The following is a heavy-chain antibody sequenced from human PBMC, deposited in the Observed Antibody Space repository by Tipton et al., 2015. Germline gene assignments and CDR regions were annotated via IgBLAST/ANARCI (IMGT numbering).Heavy chain of an antibody. Sequence: GSLRLSCTASGFIFMNFYMYWVRQVPGREPVWVSRLRDDGSDTRYADSVKGRFTISRDNAKNTLYLQMNSLRAEDTAVYYCVRVGYFDDSGYYGYFHHWGHGTLVTVSS. CDR2: LRDDGSDT. CDR3: VRVGYFDDSGYYGYFHH. J-gene: IGHJ1*01. CDR1: GFIFMNFY. V-gene: IGHV3-74*01. D-gene: IGHD3-22*01.